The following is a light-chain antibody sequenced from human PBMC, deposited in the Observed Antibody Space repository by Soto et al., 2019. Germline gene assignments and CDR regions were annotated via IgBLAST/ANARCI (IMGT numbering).Light chain of an antibody. CDR3: QQYNNWPPWT. Sequence: EIVMTQSPATLSVSPGERATLSCRASQSVSTNLAWYQQKPGQAPRLLIYGASTRATGIPARFSCSGSGTEFTLTISRLQSEDFAVYHCQQYNNWPPWTFRQGTKVEIK. V-gene: IGKV3-15*01. CDR2: GAS. J-gene: IGKJ1*01. CDR1: QSVSTN.